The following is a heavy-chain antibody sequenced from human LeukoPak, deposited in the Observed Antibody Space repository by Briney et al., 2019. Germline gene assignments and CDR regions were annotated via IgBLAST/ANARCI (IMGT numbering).Heavy chain of an antibody. J-gene: IGHJ4*02. V-gene: IGHV3-7*01. Sequence: GGSLRLSYVASGFTFSDYWMSWVRQAPGMGLEWVANIETDGDEKNYVDSVKGRFTISRDNARNSLYLQMSSLRVKDTAVYYCARDIPSGFYTPDYWGRGNLVTVSS. CDR2: IETDGDEK. CDR1: GFTFSDYW. CDR3: ARDIPSGFYTPDY. D-gene: IGHD5-12*01.